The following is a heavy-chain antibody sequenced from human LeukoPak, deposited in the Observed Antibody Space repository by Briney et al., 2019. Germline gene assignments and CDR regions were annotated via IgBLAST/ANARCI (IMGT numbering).Heavy chain of an antibody. J-gene: IGHJ4*02. V-gene: IGHV3-30*02. Sequence: PGGSLRLSCAASGFTFSISDMHWVRQAPGKGLQWVAFISYDGSKKHCADSVQGRFTISRDNSKNTLSLQLNSLRADDTAVFYCTKGLLYWGQGTLLTVAA. CDR3: TKGLLY. CDR2: ISYDGSKK. CDR1: GFTFSISD.